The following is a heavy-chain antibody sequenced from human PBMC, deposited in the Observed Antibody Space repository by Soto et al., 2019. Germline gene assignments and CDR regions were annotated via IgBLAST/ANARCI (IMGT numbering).Heavy chain of an antibody. CDR1: GFTFSSYS. Sequence: PGGSLRLSCAASGFTFSSYSMNWVRQAPGKGLEWVSSISSSSSYIYYADSVKGRFTISRDNAKNSLYLQMNSLRAEDTAVYYCARAWDQGRIAAAGALTPRPLDYWGQGTLVTVSS. D-gene: IGHD6-13*01. CDR3: ARAWDQGRIAAAGALTPRPLDY. J-gene: IGHJ4*02. V-gene: IGHV3-21*01. CDR2: ISSSSSYI.